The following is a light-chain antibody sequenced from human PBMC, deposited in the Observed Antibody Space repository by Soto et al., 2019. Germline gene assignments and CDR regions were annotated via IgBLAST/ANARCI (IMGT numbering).Light chain of an antibody. CDR1: HSVSSN. J-gene: IGKJ1*01. Sequence: EIVMTQPPAPLSVSPGEIATLSCRASHSVSSNLAWYQQKPGQAPRLLISGASTRATGIPARLSGSGYGTEVTLTICSLPSEDVAVYYCQQYNNWLPWTFGRSTEVEIK. V-gene: IGKV3-15*01. CDR2: GAS. CDR3: QQYNNWLPWT.